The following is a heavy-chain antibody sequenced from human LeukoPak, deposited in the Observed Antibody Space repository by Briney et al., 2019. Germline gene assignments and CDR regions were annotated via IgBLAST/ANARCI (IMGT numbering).Heavy chain of an antibody. CDR1: GGTFSSYA. J-gene: IGHJ6*03. CDR2: IIPIFGTA. CDR3: ARNEQDLGYYYHMDV. V-gene: IGHV1-69*13. D-gene: IGHD6-13*01. Sequence: ASVKVSCKASGGTFSSYAISWVRQAPGQGLEWMGGIIPIFGTANYAQKFQGRVTITADASTSTVYMELSSLRSDDTAVYYCARNEQDLGYYYHMDVWGKGTTVTISS.